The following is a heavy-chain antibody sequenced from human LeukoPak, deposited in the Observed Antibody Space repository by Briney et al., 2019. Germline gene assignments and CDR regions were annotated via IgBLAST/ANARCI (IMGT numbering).Heavy chain of an antibody. CDR1: GFTFSSYA. V-gene: IGHV3-23*01. J-gene: IGHJ6*02. D-gene: IGHD6-13*01. CDR3: AKVPGIAAAGDYYYYGMDV. CDR2: ISGSGGST. Sequence: GGSLRLSCAASGFTFSSYAMSWVRQAPGKGLEWASAISGSGGSTYYADSVKGRFTISRDNSKNTLYLQMNSLRAEDTAVYYCAKVPGIAAAGDYYYYGMDVWGQGTTVTVSS.